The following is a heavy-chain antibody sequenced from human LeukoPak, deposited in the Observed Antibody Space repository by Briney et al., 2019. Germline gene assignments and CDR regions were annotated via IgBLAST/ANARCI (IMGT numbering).Heavy chain of an antibody. CDR3: ARDLHGYSYGYFDY. J-gene: IGHJ4*02. CDR2: ISYDGSNN. D-gene: IGHD5-18*01. V-gene: IGHV3-30-3*01. CDR1: GFTFSSYA. Sequence: GRSLRLSCAASGFTFSSYAMHWVRQAPGKGLEWVAVISYDGSNNYYADSVKGRLTISRDNSENTLYLHMNSLRAEDTALYYCARDLHGYSYGYFDYWGQGTLVTVSS.